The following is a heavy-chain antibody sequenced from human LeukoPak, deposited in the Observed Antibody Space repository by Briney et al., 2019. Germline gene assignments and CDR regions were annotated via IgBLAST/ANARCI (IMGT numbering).Heavy chain of an antibody. CDR1: GFTFDDYA. CDR3: VKDMGGSGYYSNYFDY. D-gene: IGHD3-22*01. J-gene: IGHJ4*02. Sequence: GGSLRLSCAASGFTFDDYAMHWVRQAPGKGLEWVSGISWNSGSIGYADSVKGRFTISRDNAKNSLYLQMNSLRAEDTALYYCVKDMGGSGYYSNYFDYWGQGTLVTVSS. V-gene: IGHV3-9*01. CDR2: ISWNSGSI.